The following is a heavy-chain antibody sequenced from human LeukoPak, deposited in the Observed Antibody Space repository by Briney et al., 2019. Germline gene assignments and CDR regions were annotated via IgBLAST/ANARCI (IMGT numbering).Heavy chain of an antibody. CDR2: IYTSGST. D-gene: IGHD6-13*01. V-gene: IGHV4-4*07. Sequence: SETLSLTCTVSGGSISSYYWSWIRQPAGKGLEWIGRIYTSGSTDHNPSLKSRVTVSVDKSKNQFSLKLSSVTAADTAVYYCAYMKGSSWYYFDYWGQGTLVTVSS. CDR3: AYMKGSSWYYFDY. CDR1: GGSISSYY. J-gene: IGHJ4*02.